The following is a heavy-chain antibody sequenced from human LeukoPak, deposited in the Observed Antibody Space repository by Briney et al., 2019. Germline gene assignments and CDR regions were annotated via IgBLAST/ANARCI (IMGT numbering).Heavy chain of an antibody. D-gene: IGHD3-16*01. CDR2: INPSGGST. CDR1: GCTFTSYY. CDR3: ARSYPYVWGSYRPGGAFDI. Sequence: ASVKVSCKASGCTFTSYYMHWVRQAPGQGLEWMGIINPSGGSTSYAQKFQGRVTMTRDMSTSTVYMELSSLRSEDTAVYYCARSYPYVWGSYRPGGAFDIWGQGTMVTVSS. J-gene: IGHJ3*02. V-gene: IGHV1-46*01.